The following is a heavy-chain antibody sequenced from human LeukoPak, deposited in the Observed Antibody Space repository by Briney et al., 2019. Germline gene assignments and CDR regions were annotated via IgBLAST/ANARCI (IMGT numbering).Heavy chain of an antibody. CDR2: IGNSGSPI. CDR3: ARAPLGIVGASYGDY. D-gene: IGHD1-26*01. J-gene: IGHJ4*02. Sequence: GGSLRLSCAASGFTFSSYGMHWVRQAPGKGLEWVSYIGNSGSPIFYTDSVKGRFTISRDNVKNSLYLQMNSLRAEDTAVYYCARAPLGIVGASYGDYWGQGTLVTVSS. CDR1: GFTFSSYG. V-gene: IGHV3-48*01.